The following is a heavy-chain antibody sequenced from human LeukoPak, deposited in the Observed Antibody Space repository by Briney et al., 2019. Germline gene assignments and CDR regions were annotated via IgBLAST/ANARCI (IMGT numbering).Heavy chain of an antibody. V-gene: IGHV3-21*01. CDR3: ARIFRYQLVDYYALDV. CDR2: ISSSSAYI. Sequence: PGGSLRLSCAASGFTFSSYGMHWVRQAPGKGLEWVSAISSSSAYIYYADSVKGRFTISRDNAKNSVSLQMNSLRAEDTAVYYCARIFRYQLVDYYALDVWGQGTTVTVSS. CDR1: GFTFSSYG. D-gene: IGHD2-2*01. J-gene: IGHJ6*02.